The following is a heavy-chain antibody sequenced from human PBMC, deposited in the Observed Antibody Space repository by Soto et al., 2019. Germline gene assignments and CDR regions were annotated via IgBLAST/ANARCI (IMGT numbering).Heavy chain of an antibody. V-gene: IGHV4-39*01. CDR3: ASGLVVPAAMENWFDP. Sequence: QLQLQESGPGLVKPSETLSLTCTVSGGSISSSSYYWGWIGQPPGKGLEWIGSIYYGGSTYYNPPLKSRVTISVDTSKNQFSLKLSSVTAADTAVYYCASGLVVPAAMENWFDPWGQGTLVTVSS. D-gene: IGHD2-2*01. J-gene: IGHJ5*02. CDR1: GGSISSSSYY. CDR2: IYYGGST.